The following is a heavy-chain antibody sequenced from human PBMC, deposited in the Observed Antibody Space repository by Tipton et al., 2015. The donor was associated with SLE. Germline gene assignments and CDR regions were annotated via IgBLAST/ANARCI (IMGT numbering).Heavy chain of an antibody. CDR3: ARERGDYGDYFDY. CDR2: IYTSGST. Sequence: LRLSCTVSGGSISSYYWSWIRQPPGKGLEWIGYIYTSGSTNYNPSLKSRVTISVDTSKNQLSLKLSSVTAADTAVYYCARERGDYGDYFDYWGQGTLVTVSS. J-gene: IGHJ4*02. CDR1: GGSISSYY. V-gene: IGHV4-4*08. D-gene: IGHD4-17*01.